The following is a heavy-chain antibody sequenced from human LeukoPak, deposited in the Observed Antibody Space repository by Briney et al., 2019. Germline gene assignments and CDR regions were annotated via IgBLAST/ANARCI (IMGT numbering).Heavy chain of an antibody. Sequence: GGSLRLSCAASGFTFCSYGMHWVRQAPGKGREWVAFIRYDGSSEYYADSVKGRFTISRDNSKNTLYLQMNSLRPEDTAVYYCARDLGYSYPADYYHMDVWGKGTTVTVSS. CDR2: IRYDGSSE. J-gene: IGHJ6*03. CDR3: ARDLGYSYPADYYHMDV. CDR1: GFTFCSYG. D-gene: IGHD5-18*01. V-gene: IGHV3-30*02.